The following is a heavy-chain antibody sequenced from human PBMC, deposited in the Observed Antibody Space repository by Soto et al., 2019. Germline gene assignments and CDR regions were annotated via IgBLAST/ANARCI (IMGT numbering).Heavy chain of an antibody. CDR3: ARGRYGDY. CDR1: SYTFTSYG. D-gene: IGHD1-1*01. J-gene: IGHJ4*02. V-gene: IGHV1-18*01. CDR2: ISAHNGNT. Sequence: QVHLVQSGAEVKKPGASVKVSCKASSYTFTSYGISWVRQAPGQGLEWMGWISAHNGNTDYAQKLQGRVIVTRDTSTNTAYMELRSLISDDTAVYYCARGRYGDYWGQGALVTVSS.